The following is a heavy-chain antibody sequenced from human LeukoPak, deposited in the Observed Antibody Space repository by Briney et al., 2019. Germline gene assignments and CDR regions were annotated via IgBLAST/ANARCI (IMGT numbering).Heavy chain of an antibody. CDR3: ARETFQMYYYVSSGYYDY. Sequence: GASVKVSCKASGYTFSSYDINWVRQATGQGLEWMGWMNPNNGNTGYAQKFQGRVNMTRNTSISTAYMELSSLRSDDTAVYYCARETFQMYYYVSSGYYDYWDQGTLVTVSS. J-gene: IGHJ4*02. D-gene: IGHD3-22*01. V-gene: IGHV1-8*01. CDR2: MNPNNGNT. CDR1: GYTFSSYD.